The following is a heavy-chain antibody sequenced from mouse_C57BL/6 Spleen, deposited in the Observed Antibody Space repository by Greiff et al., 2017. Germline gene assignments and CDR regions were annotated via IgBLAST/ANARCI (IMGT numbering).Heavy chain of an antibody. D-gene: IGHD1-1*01. CDR1: GYTFTSYG. V-gene: IGHV1-81*01. CDR3: ARVEYYGSSPLYAMDY. Sequence: QVQLQQSGAELARPGASVKLSCKASGYTFTSYGISWVKQRTGQGLEWIGEIYPRSGNTYYNEKFKGKATLTADKSSSTAYMELRSLTSEDSAVYFCARVEYYGSSPLYAMDYWGQGTSVTVSA. J-gene: IGHJ4*01. CDR2: IYPRSGNT.